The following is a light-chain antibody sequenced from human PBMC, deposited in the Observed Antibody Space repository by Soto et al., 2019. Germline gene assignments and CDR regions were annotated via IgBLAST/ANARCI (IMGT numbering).Light chain of an antibody. V-gene: IGLV2-14*03. J-gene: IGLJ2*01. CDR2: DVN. CDR3: TSWTTSTTMI. Sequence: QPVLTQPASVSGSPGQSITISCTGTRSDIGAYNFVSWYQQHPGEVPKLMLYDVNVRPSGVSNRFSGSKSGNTASLTISGLQAEDEADYYCTSWTTSTTMISGGGTKVTVL. CDR1: RSDIGAYNF.